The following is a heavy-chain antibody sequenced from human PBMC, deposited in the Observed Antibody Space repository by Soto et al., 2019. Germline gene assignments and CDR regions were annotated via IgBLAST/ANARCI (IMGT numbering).Heavy chain of an antibody. D-gene: IGHD3-3*01. CDR1: GYTFTSYY. J-gene: IGHJ6*02. CDR2: INPSGGST. CDR3: ARDHQVLRFLEWSPHTNAYYYYGMDV. V-gene: IGHV1-46*01. Sequence: ASVKVSCKASGYTFTSYYMHWVRQAPGQGLEWMGIINPSGGSTSYAQKFQGRVTMTRDTSTSTVYMELSSLRSEDTAVYYCARDHQVLRFLEWSPHTNAYYYYGMDVWGQGTTVTVSS.